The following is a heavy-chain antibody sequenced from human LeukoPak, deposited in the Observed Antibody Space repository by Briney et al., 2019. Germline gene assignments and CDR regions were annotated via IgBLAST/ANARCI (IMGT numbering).Heavy chain of an antibody. D-gene: IGHD6-19*01. CDR3: ARVQWAFDI. J-gene: IGHJ3*02. CDR2: ISYDGSNK. Sequence: PGGSLRLSCAASGFTFSSYAMHWVRQAPGKGLEWVAVISYDGSNKYYADSVKGRFTISRDNSKNTLYLQMSSLRAEDTAVYYCARVQWAFDIWGQGTMVTVSS. CDR1: GFTFSSYA. V-gene: IGHV3-30*04.